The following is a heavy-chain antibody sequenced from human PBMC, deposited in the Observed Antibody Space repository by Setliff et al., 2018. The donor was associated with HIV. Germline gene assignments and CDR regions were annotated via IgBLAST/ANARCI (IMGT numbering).Heavy chain of an antibody. CDR2: IRSKAYGGTT. V-gene: IGHV3-49*04. CDR1: GFTFGDFA. J-gene: IGHJ4*02. Sequence: GSLRLSCTASGFTFGDFAVTWVRQAPGKGLEWVGFIRSKAYGGTTDYAASVKGRFTISRDDSKSIGYLQMNSLKTEDTAVYYCARGDSFVYSYVYPDYWGQGTLVTVSS. D-gene: IGHD3-22*01. CDR3: ARGDSFVYSYVYPDY.